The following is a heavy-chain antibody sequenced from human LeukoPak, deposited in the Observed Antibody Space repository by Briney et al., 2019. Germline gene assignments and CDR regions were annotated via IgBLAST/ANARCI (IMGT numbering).Heavy chain of an antibody. J-gene: IGHJ4*02. V-gene: IGHV1-2*06. CDR3: AREGPIVVVTKDPIDY. CDR1: GYTFTGYY. D-gene: IGHD2-21*02. Sequence: ASVKVSCKASGYTFTGYYMHWVRQAPGQGLEWMGRINPNSGGTNYAQKFQGRVTMTRDTSISTAYMELSRLRSDDTAVYYCAREGPIVVVTKDPIDYWGQGTLVTVSS. CDR2: INPNSGGT.